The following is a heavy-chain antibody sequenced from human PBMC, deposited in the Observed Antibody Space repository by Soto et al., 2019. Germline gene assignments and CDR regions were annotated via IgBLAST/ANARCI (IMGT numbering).Heavy chain of an antibody. CDR3: ARDPWRDCYFDY. Sequence: EVQLLESGGGLVQPGGSLRLSCAASGFTFSSYAMSWVRQAPGKGLEWVSAISGSGGSTYYADSVKGRFTISRDNSKNTLYLQMNSLRAEDTAVYYCARDPWRDCYFDYWGQGTLVTVSS. CDR2: ISGSGGST. CDR1: GFTFSSYA. D-gene: IGHD2-21*02. V-gene: IGHV3-23*01. J-gene: IGHJ4*02.